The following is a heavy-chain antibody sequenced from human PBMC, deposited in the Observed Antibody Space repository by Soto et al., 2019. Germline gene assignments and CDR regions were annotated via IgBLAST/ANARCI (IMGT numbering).Heavy chain of an antibody. Sequence: QVQLVQSGAEVKKPGASVKVSCKASGYTFSTYGITWVRQAPGQGLEWMGWISAYNGNTNYAEKLQGRVTMTTDTSTSTADMELRSPRSDDTAVYYCARAVVVPGASYGMDVWGQGTTVTVSS. CDR3: ARAVVVPGASYGMDV. CDR2: ISAYNGNT. CDR1: GYTFSTYG. D-gene: IGHD2-2*01. V-gene: IGHV1-18*04. J-gene: IGHJ6*02.